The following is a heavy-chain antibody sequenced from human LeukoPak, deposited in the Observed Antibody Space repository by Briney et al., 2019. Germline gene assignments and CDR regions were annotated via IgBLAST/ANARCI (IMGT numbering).Heavy chain of an antibody. CDR2: MNPNSGNT. CDR3: ARGREYSGSYSPLFDY. CDR1: GYTFTSYD. V-gene: IGHV1-8*01. Sequence: ASVKVSCKASGYTFTSYDINWVRQATGQGLEWMGWMNPNSGNTGYAQKFQGRVTMTRNTSISTAYMELSSLRSEDTAVYYCARGREYSGSYSPLFDYWGQGTLVTVSP. J-gene: IGHJ4*02. D-gene: IGHD1-26*01.